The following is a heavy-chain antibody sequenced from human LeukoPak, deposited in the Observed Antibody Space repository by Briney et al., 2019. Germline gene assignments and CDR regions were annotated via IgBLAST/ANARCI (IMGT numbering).Heavy chain of an antibody. CDR2: IIPIFGTA. Sequence: ASVKVSCKASGGTFSSYAISWVRQAPGQGLEWMGGIIPIFGTANYAQKFQRRVTITTDESTSTAYMERRSLRSEDTAVYYCARSPPASSSWYAWFDPWGQGTLVTVSS. CDR1: GGTFSSYA. V-gene: IGHV1-69*05. CDR3: ARSPPASSSWYAWFDP. J-gene: IGHJ5*02. D-gene: IGHD6-13*01.